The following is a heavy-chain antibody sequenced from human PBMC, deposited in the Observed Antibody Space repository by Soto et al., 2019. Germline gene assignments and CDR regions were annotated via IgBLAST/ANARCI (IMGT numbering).Heavy chain of an antibody. D-gene: IGHD3-10*01. CDR2: IYYSGST. Sequence: SETLSLTCTVSGGSXSSSSYYWSWIRQPPGKGLEWIGYIYYSGSTNYNPSLKSRVTISVDTSKNQFSLKLSSVTAADTAVYYCARRYGSGFDYWGQGTLVTVPQ. V-gene: IGHV4-61*01. CDR3: ARRYGSGFDY. J-gene: IGHJ4*02. CDR1: GGSXSSSSYY.